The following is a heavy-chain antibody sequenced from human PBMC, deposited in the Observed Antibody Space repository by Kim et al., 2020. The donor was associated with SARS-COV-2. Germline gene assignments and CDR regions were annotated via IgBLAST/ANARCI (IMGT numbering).Heavy chain of an antibody. CDR3: ASYYYDSSGYYRTFDY. D-gene: IGHD3-22*01. J-gene: IGHJ4*02. CDR1: GGTFSSYA. CDR2: IIPIFGTA. V-gene: IGHV1-69*13. Sequence: SVKVSCKASGGTFSSYAISWVRQAPGQGLEWMGGIIPIFGTANYAQKFQGRVTITADESTSTAYMELSSLRSEDTAVYYCASYYYDSSGYYRTFDYWGQGTLVTVSS.